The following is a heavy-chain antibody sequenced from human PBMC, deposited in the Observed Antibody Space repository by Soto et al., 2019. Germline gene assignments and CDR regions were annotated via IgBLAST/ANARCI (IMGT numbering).Heavy chain of an antibody. CDR3: AQDPHPSFCTSGVCSTI. V-gene: IGHV3-23*01. J-gene: IGHJ4*02. D-gene: IGHD2-8*01. Sequence: PGGSLGLSCAACGFTVGSHAMTGARQATGKGLEWVSTSGANTYYADSVKGRFTVSRDNSMNSLFLQMKSLRAEDTAVYYCAQDPHPSFCTSGVCSTIWGQGTLVTVSS. CDR2: SGANT. CDR1: GFTVGSHA.